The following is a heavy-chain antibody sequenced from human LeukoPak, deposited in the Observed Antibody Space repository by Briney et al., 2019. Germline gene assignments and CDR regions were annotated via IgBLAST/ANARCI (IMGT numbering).Heavy chain of an antibody. CDR3: ARVPTAYSSGWYGY. D-gene: IGHD6-19*01. CDR2: IKQDGSEK. CDR1: GFTFSSYW. V-gene: IGHV3-7*01. J-gene: IGHJ4*02. Sequence: PGGSLRLSCAASGFTFSSYWMSWVRQAPGKGLEWVANIKQDGSEKYYVDSVKGRFTISRDNAKNSLYLQMNSLRAEDTAVYYCARVPTAYSSGWYGYWGQGTLVTVSS.